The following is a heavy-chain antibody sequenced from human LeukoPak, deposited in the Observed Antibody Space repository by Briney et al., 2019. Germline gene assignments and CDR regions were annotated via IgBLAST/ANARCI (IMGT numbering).Heavy chain of an antibody. CDR1: GYTFTSYY. V-gene: IGHV1-46*01. D-gene: IGHD3-3*01. CDR3: ARDRDTIFGVVILPPICDY. Sequence: ASVKVSCKASGYTFTSYYMHWVRQAPGQGLEWMGIINPSGGSTSYAQKFQGRVTMTRDTSTSTAYMELRSLRSDDTAVYYCARDRDTIFGVVILPPICDYWGQGTLVTVSS. J-gene: IGHJ4*02. CDR2: INPSGGST.